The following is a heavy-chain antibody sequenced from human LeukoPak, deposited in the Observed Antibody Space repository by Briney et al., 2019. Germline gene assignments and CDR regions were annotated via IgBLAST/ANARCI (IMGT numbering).Heavy chain of an antibody. CDR1: GFTVSSNY. CDR2: IYSGGST. V-gene: IGHV3-66*01. CDR3: AIIVYYDSSGYGDY. J-gene: IGHJ4*02. D-gene: IGHD3-22*01. Sequence: GGTLRLSCAASGFTVSSNYMSWVCQAPGKGLEWVSVIYSGGSTYYADSVKGRFTISRDNSKNTLYLQMNSLRAEDTAVYYCAIIVYYDSSGYGDYWGQGTLVTVSS.